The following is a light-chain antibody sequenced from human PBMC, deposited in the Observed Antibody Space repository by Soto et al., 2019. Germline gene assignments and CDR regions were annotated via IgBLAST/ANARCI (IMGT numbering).Light chain of an antibody. J-gene: IGKJ5*01. CDR1: QSVGNN. V-gene: IGKV3-15*01. Sequence: EIVMTKSPGTLSVSAGERFTLSCMASQSVGNNLAWHQQKPGQAPRLLIYGASTRATGFPARFSGSGSGTEFTLTISSLQSEDFAVYYCQQYNGWPITFGQGTRLEIK. CDR2: GAS. CDR3: QQYNGWPIT.